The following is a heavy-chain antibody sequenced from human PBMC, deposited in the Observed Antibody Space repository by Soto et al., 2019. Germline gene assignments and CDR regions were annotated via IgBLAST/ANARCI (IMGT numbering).Heavy chain of an antibody. D-gene: IGHD2-21*02. CDR1: GFSFSYFW. CDR3: ARLYCGGHCKLAYFDY. J-gene: IGHJ4*02. V-gene: IGHV3-7*03. Sequence: PGGSLRLSCAASGFSFSYFWMSWVRQAPGKGLEWVADIKQDGSEKDYVDSVKGRFTIFRDNAKNSLFMQMNSLRAEDTAVYYCARLYCGGHCKLAYFDYWGQGTPVTVSS. CDR2: IKQDGSEK.